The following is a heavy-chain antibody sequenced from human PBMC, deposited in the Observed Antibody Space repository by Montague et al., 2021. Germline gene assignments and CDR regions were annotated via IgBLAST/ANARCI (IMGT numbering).Heavy chain of an antibody. J-gene: IGHJ6*03. Sequence: SETLSLTCTVSRSLINSDYYWGWIRPRPGKGLEWMGSVSHGGRTYYNPSLKSRVTISVDTSNNHFSLKLSSVTAADTAMYYCARERDRYYYMDVWGKGTTITVFS. V-gene: IGHV4-38-2*02. CDR3: ARERDRYYYMDV. CDR2: VSHGGRT. CDR1: RSLINSDYY.